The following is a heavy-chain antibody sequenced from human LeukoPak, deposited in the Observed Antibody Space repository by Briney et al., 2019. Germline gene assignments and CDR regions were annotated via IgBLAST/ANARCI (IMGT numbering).Heavy chain of an antibody. D-gene: IGHD3-3*01. J-gene: IGHJ4*02. Sequence: SVKVSCKASGGTFSRYAISWVRQAPGQGLEWLGGIIPILGTANYAQKFQGRVTITADKSTCTAYMEVSSLRSEDTAVYYCANYKNLRFDYWGQGTLVTVSS. CDR2: IIPILGTA. CDR3: ANYKNLRFDY. CDR1: GGTFSRYA. V-gene: IGHV1-69*06.